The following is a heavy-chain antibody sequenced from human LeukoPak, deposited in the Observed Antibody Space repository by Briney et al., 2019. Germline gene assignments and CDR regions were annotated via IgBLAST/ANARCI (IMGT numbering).Heavy chain of an antibody. CDR1: GLAVNTHY. CDR3: ARGDGHNWNANDLSY. J-gene: IGHJ4*02. V-gene: IGHV3-53*01. D-gene: IGHD1-20*01. CDR2: LYSGGNL. Sequence: RGSLRLANAGDGLAVNTHYMRWVRQAPGNGLKWVSTLYSGGNLYYADSVQGRFTISRDDSQNTLYLQMNSLRTEDTAVYYCARGDGHNWNANDLSYWGLGTRVIVSS.